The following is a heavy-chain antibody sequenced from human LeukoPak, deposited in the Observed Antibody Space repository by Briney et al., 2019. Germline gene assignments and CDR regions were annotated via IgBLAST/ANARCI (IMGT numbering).Heavy chain of an antibody. D-gene: IGHD2-2*01. CDR2: IYYSGST. J-gene: IGHJ5*02. Sequence: SETLSLTCTVSGGSISSSSYYWGWIRQPPGKGLEWIGSIYYSGSTYYNPPLKSRVTISVDTSKNQFSLKLSSVTAADTAVYYCARVVPAAKDWFDPWGQGTLVTVSS. V-gene: IGHV4-39*01. CDR3: ARVVPAAKDWFDP. CDR1: GGSISSSSYY.